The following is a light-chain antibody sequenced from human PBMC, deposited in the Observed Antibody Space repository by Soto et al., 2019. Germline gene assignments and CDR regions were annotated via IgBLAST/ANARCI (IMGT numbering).Light chain of an antibody. V-gene: IGKV3-20*01. CDR1: DSVSSSD. CDR2: GAS. Sequence: IVLTQSPGTLSVSPGERATLSCRSSDSVSSSDLAWYQQKPGQVPRLLIYGASNRATSIPDRFSGSGSGTAFTLTISSLEPDEFAVYDWPHYGGSSWTCGQGTRVESK. CDR3: PHYGGSSWT. J-gene: IGKJ1*01.